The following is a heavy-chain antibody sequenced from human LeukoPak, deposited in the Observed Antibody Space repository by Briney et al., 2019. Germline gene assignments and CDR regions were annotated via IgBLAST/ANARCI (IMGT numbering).Heavy chain of an antibody. CDR1: GFTFSSYA. J-gene: IGHJ4*02. CDR2: ISGSGGST. CDR3: AKELGYCSGSSCYPGALFDY. V-gene: IGHV3-23*01. Sequence: GGSLRLSCAASGFTFSSYAMSWVRQAPGKGLEWVSAISGSGGSTYYADSVKGRFTISRDNSKNTLYLQMNSLRAEDTAVYYCAKELGYCSGSSCYPGALFDYWGQGTLVTVSS. D-gene: IGHD2-15*01.